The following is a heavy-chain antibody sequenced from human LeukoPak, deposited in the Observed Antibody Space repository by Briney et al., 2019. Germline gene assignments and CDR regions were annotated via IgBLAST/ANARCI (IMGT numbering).Heavy chain of an antibody. V-gene: IGHV4-39*07. CDR3: ARDDYYDSSGPTEGGY. Sequence: SETLSLTCTVSGGSISSSSYYWGWIRQPPGKGLEWIGSIYYSGSTYYNPSLKSRVTISVDTSKNQFSLRLSSVTAADTAVYYCARDDYYDSSGPTEGGYWGQGTLVTVSS. CDR1: GGSISSSSYY. D-gene: IGHD3-22*01. CDR2: IYYSGST. J-gene: IGHJ4*02.